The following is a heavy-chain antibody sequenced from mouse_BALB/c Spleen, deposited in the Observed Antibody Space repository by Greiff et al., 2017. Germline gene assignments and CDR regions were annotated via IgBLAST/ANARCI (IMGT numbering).Heavy chain of an antibody. D-gene: IGHD1-1*01. V-gene: IGHV2-4-1*01. CDR1: GFSLTSYG. Sequence: VKLQESGPGLVQPSQSLSITCTVSGFSLTSYGVHWVRQSPGKGLEWLGVIWSGGSTDYNAAFISRLSISKDNSKSQVFFKMNSLQADDTAIYYCASSYYYGSSLLDYWGQGTSVTVSS. CDR2: IWSGGST. CDR3: ASSYYYGSSLLDY. J-gene: IGHJ4*01.